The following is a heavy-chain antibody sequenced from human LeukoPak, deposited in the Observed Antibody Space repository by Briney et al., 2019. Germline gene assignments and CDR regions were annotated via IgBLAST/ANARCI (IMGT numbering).Heavy chain of an antibody. CDR3: ARGNLFTGWYDLYYFDY. V-gene: IGHV3-30*02. J-gene: IGHJ4*02. CDR2: IRHDGSNK. Sequence: GGSLRLSCAASGFTFSSYGIHWVRQAPGKGLEWVAFIRHDGSNKYYADSVKGRFTISRDNSKSTLYLQMNSLRAEDTAVYHCARGNLFTGWYDLYYFDYWGQGTLVTVSS. D-gene: IGHD6-19*01. CDR1: GFTFSSYG.